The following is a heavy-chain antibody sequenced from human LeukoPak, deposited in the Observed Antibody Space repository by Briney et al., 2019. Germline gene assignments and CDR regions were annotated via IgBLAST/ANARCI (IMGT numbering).Heavy chain of an antibody. J-gene: IGHJ3*02. Sequence: SETLSLTCAVYGGSFSGYNWSWIRQPPGKGLEWIGEINHSGSTNYNPSLKSRVTISVDTSKNQFSLKLSSVTAADTAVYYCARGRGGCSSTSCPRAFDIWGQGTMVTVSS. D-gene: IGHD2-2*01. CDR3: ARGRGGCSSTSCPRAFDI. CDR2: INHSGST. CDR1: GGSFSGYN. V-gene: IGHV4-34*01.